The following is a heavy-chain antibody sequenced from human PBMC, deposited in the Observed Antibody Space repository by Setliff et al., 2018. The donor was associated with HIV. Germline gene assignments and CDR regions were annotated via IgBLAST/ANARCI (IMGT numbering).Heavy chain of an antibody. CDR3: AREIYGGNSRPFDY. V-gene: IGHV4-59*01. J-gene: IGHJ4*02. D-gene: IGHD4-17*01. CDR2: IYYNGNT. Sequence: LSLTCTVSGGSISSYYWSWIRQPPGKGLEWIGYIYYNGNTNYNPSLKSRVTISVDTSKNQLSLKLSSVTAADTAVYYCAREIYGGNSRPFDYWGQGTLVTVSA. CDR1: GGSISSYY.